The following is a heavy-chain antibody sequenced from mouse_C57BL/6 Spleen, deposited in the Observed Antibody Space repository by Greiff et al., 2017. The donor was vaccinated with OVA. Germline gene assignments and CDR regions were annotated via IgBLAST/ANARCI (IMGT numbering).Heavy chain of an antibody. Sequence: VQVVESGAELVKPGASVKISCKASGYAFSSYWMNWVKQRPGKGLEWIGQIYPGDGDTNYNGKFKGKATLTADKSSSTAYMQLSSLTSEDSAVYFCASNSPGAYWGQGTLVTVSA. CDR1: GYAFSSYW. J-gene: IGHJ3*01. CDR3: ASNSPGAY. CDR2: IYPGDGDT. V-gene: IGHV1-80*01.